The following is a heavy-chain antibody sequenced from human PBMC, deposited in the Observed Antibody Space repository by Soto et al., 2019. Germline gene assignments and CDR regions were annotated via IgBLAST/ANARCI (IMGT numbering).Heavy chain of an antibody. CDR2: ISWNSGEI. J-gene: IGHJ3*02. CDR3: AKAVSIFYDAFDM. V-gene: IGHV3-9*01. CDR1: GCNFDKYA. Sequence: GGSPRLSCAVSGCNFDKYAIHWVRQAPGKGLEWVSGISWNSGEIAYSDSVKGRFTISRDNAKNSVYLQMNSLRREDTASYYCAKAVSIFYDAFDMWGQGTMVTVSS.